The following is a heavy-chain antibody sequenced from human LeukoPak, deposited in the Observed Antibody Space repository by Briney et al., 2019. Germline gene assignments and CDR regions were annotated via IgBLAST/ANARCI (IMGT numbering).Heavy chain of an antibody. Sequence: PGGSLRLSCSASGFTFSSYAMSWVRQAPGKGLEWVSAISGSGASTYYADSVKGRFTISRDNSKNTLYLQMNSLRAEDTAVYYCAKDGYYYGSGSYSPFDYWGQGTLVTVSS. J-gene: IGHJ4*02. CDR1: GFTFSSYA. CDR3: AKDGYYYGSGSYSPFDY. D-gene: IGHD3-10*01. V-gene: IGHV3-23*01. CDR2: ISGSGAST.